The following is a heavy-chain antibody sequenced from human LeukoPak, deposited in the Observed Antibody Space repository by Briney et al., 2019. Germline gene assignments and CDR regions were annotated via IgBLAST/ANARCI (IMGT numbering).Heavy chain of an antibody. V-gene: IGHV1-46*01. J-gene: IGHJ6*03. CDR1: GYTFTSYY. CDR2: INPSGGST. D-gene: IGHD2-15*01. CDR3: ARDPLEDNYMDV. Sequence: ASVKVSCKASGYTFTSYYMHWVRQAPGQGLEWMGIINPSGGSTSYAQKFQGRVTMTRDMSTSTVYMKLSSLRSEDTAVYYCARDPLEDNYMDVWGKGTTVTVSS.